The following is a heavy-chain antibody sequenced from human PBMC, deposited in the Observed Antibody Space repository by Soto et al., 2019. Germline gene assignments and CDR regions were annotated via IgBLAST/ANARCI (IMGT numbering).Heavy chain of an antibody. Sequence: GASVKVSCKASGYTFTSYGISWVRQAPGQGLEWMGWISPSNGNTNYAQKLQGRVTMTTDTSTSTAYMELRSLTSDDTAVYYCGRVGQVNWFDPWGQGTLVTVSS. V-gene: IGHV1-18*01. D-gene: IGHD3-10*01. CDR2: ISPSNGNT. CDR3: GRVGQVNWFDP. CDR1: GYTFTSYG. J-gene: IGHJ5*02.